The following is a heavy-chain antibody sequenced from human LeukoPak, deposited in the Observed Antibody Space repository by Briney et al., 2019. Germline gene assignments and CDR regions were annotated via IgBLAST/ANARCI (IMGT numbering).Heavy chain of an antibody. Sequence: GGSLRLSRAASGFTFSSHWMYWDRQAPGKGLVWVSRINSDGSSTSYADSVKGRFTMSRDNAENTLYLQVNSLRVEDTAVYYCASPQSGDYGALYFQHWGPGTLVTVSS. D-gene: IGHD4-17*01. CDR2: INSDGSST. V-gene: IGHV3-74*01. CDR1: GFTFSSHW. CDR3: ASPQSGDYGALYFQH. J-gene: IGHJ1*01.